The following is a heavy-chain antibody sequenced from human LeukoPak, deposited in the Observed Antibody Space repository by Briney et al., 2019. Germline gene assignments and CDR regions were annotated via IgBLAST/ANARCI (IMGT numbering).Heavy chain of an antibody. J-gene: IGHJ4*02. CDR1: GYTLTELS. D-gene: IGHD3-10*01. CDR3: ARGRGFGDSRPRVFDY. Sequence: GASVKVSCKVSGYTLTELSMHWVRQAPGKGLEWMGGFDPEDGETIYAQKFQGRVTITADKSTSTAYMELSSLRSEDTAVYYCARGRGFGDSRPRVFDYWGQGTLVTVSS. CDR2: FDPEDGET. V-gene: IGHV1-24*01.